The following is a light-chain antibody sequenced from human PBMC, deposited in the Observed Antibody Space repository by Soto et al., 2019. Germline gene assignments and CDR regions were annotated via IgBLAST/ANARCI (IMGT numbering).Light chain of an antibody. CDR2: GAS. Sequence: EVVLRQSPGTLSLSPGERATLSCRASQSVSNNYLAWYQQKPGQAPRLLIYGASSRATGIPDRFSGSGSGTDFTLTISRLEPEDFAVYYCQQYGSSTWTFGQGTKVDI. V-gene: IGKV3-20*01. J-gene: IGKJ1*01. CDR1: QSVSNNY. CDR3: QQYGSSTWT.